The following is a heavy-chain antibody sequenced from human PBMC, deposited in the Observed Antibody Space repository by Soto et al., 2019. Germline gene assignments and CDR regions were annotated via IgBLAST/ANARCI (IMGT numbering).Heavy chain of an antibody. D-gene: IGHD4-17*01. Sequence: QVQLVQSGAEVKKPGASVKVSCKASGYTFTSYDINWVRQATGQGLEWMGWMNPNSGNTGYAQKLQGRVTMTRNTSISTAYMEPSSLRSKDTALYYCASSTNDYGDRHWGQGTLVTVSS. CDR3: ASSTNDYGDRH. J-gene: IGHJ4*02. V-gene: IGHV1-8*01. CDR1: GYTFTSYD. CDR2: MNPNSGNT.